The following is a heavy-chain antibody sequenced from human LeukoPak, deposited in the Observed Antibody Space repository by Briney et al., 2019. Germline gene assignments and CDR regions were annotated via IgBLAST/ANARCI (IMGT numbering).Heavy chain of an antibody. V-gene: IGHV1-18*01. J-gene: IGHJ4*02. Sequence: ASVKVSCKVSGYTLTELSMHWVRQAPGQGLEWMGWISAYNGNTNYAQKLQGRVTMTTDTSTSTAYMELRSLRSDDTAVYYCARVRYYYDSSGKDYWGQGTLVTVSS. CDR2: ISAYNGNT. D-gene: IGHD3-22*01. CDR1: GYTLTELS. CDR3: ARVRYYYDSSGKDY.